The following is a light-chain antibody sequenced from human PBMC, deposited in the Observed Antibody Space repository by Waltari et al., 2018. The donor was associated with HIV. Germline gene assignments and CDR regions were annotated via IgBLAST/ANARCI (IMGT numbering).Light chain of an antibody. Sequence: QLVLTQSPSASASLGASVKLTCTLSSGHNSYAIAWHPQQPEKGPRYLMKLKSDGSHKKGDGIPDRFSGSSSGAERYLTISSLQSEDEADYYCQTWATGIRVFGGGTKLTVL. V-gene: IGLV4-69*01. CDR2: LKSDGSH. J-gene: IGLJ3*02. CDR1: SGHNSYA. CDR3: QTWATGIRV.